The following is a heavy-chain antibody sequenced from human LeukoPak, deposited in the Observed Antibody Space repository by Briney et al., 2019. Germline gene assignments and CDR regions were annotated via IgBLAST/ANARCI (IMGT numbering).Heavy chain of an antibody. D-gene: IGHD5-18*01. CDR1: GGSISSYY. V-gene: IGHV4-59*01. Sequence: SETLPLTCTVSGGSISSYYWSWIRQPPGKGLEWIGYIYYSGSTNYNPSLKSRVTISVDTSKNQFSLKLSSVTAADTAVYYCASQNLDTSLGIGYWGQGTLVTVSS. CDR2: IYYSGST. J-gene: IGHJ4*02. CDR3: ASQNLDTSLGIGY.